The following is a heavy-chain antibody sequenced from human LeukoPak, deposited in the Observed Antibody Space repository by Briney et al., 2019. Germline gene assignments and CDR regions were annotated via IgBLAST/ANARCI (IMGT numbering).Heavy chain of an antibody. V-gene: IGHV3-30*02. Sequence: GGSLRLSCAASGFIFSNYAMQWVRQAPGMGLEWVAFIRYDGGNTYYADSVKGRFTISRDNSKNTMYLQMNSLNAEDTAVYYCARGGRITIFGVVRFFDPWGQGTLVTVSS. CDR2: IRYDGGNT. J-gene: IGHJ5*02. D-gene: IGHD3-3*01. CDR3: ARGGRITIFGVVRFFDP. CDR1: GFIFSNYA.